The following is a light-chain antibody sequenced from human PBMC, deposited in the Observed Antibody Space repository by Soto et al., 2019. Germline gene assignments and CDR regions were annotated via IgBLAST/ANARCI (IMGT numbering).Light chain of an antibody. CDR2: GAS. V-gene: IGKV3-20*01. CDR3: QQYGSSPPPVT. Sequence: EIVLTQSPGTLSLSPGERATLSCRASQSVSSSYLAWYQQKPGQAPRLLIYGASSRATGIPDRFSGSGSGKDFTLTISRLEPEDFAVYYCQQYGSSPPPVTFGGGTKVEIK. CDR1: QSVSSSY. J-gene: IGKJ4*01.